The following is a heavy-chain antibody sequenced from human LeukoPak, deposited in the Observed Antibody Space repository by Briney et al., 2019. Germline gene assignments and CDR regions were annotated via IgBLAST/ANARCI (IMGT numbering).Heavy chain of an antibody. Sequence: ASVKVSCKASGYTFTSYGIGWVRQAPGQGLEWMGWISAYNGNTNYAQKLQGRVTMTTDTSTSTAYMELGSLRSDDTAVYYCARDSFTYYYDSSGYEFADYWGQGTLVTVSS. V-gene: IGHV1-18*01. CDR2: ISAYNGNT. CDR3: ARDSFTYYYDSSGYEFADY. J-gene: IGHJ4*02. D-gene: IGHD3-22*01. CDR1: GYTFTSYG.